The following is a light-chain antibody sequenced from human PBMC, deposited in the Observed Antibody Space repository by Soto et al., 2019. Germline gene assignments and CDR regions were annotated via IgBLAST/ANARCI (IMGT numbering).Light chain of an antibody. CDR3: QRYYDSLWT. Sequence: EIVLTQSPGTLSLSPGERATLSCRASQSVNSTSLAWYQQKPGQAPRLLIHGASSKATGIPDRFSGSGSGTDFNLTISLLEPEDFAVYFCQRYYDSLWTFGQGTKGEIK. J-gene: IGKJ1*01. CDR1: QSVNSTS. V-gene: IGKV3-20*01. CDR2: GAS.